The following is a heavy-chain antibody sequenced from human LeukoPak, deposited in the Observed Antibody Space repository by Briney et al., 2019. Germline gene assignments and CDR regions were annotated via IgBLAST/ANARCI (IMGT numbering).Heavy chain of an antibody. Sequence: PGGSLRLSCAASGFTFSSYGMHWVRQAPGKGLEWVAFIRYDGSNKYYADSVKGRFTISRDNSKNTLYLQMNSLRAEDTAVYYCAKVLRFLEWLGNSGDVLGKGTTVTVSS. CDR2: IRYDGSNK. D-gene: IGHD3-3*01. V-gene: IGHV3-30*02. CDR1: GFTFSSYG. J-gene: IGHJ6*04. CDR3: AKVLRFLEWLGNSGDV.